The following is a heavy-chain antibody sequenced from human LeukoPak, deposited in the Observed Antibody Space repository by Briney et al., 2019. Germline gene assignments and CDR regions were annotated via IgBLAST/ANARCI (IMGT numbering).Heavy chain of an antibody. CDR2: ISTGGDNT. CDR1: GFTFTNYG. D-gene: IGHD2-21*02. J-gene: IGHJ4*02. Sequence: GGSLRLSCAATGFTFTNYGMSWVRQAPGKGLEWVSTISTGGDNTYYVDSLKGRFTVSRDNSKNTLYLQMNSLRAEDTAVYYCARACGGGCYSSFGFWGQGTLVTVSS. V-gene: IGHV3-23*01. CDR3: ARACGGGCYSSFGF.